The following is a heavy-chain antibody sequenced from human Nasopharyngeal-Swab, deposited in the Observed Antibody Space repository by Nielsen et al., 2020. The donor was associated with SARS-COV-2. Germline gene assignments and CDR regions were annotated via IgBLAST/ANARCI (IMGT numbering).Heavy chain of an antibody. V-gene: IGHV1-2*02. J-gene: IGHJ4*02. D-gene: IGHD4-17*01. Sequence: ASVQVSCKASGYTLTGYYMHWVRQAPGQGLEWMGWINPHSRGTKYAQKFQGRVTTTSDTSINTAYMELRRLRSDDTAVYYCARDDYGDYGYFGHWGQGTLVTVSS. CDR1: GYTLTGYY. CDR3: ARDDYGDYGYFGH. CDR2: INPHSRGT.